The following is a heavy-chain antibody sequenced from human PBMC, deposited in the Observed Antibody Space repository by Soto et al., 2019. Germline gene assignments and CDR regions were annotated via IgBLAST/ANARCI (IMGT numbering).Heavy chain of an antibody. CDR1: GYTFTSYA. V-gene: IGHV1-3*01. CDR3: ARVPYDFWSGFLYGMDV. CDR2: INAGNGNT. D-gene: IGHD3-3*01. Sequence: GASVKVSCTASGYTFTSYAMHWVRQAPGQRLEWMGWINAGNGNTKYSQKFQGRVTITRDTSASTAYMELSSLRSEDTAVYYCARVPYDFWSGFLYGMDVWGQGTTVTVSS. J-gene: IGHJ6*02.